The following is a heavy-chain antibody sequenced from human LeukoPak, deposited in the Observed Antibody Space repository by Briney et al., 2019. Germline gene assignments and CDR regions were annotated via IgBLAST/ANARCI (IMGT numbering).Heavy chain of an antibody. CDR1: GGSISYYY. Sequence: AETETLTCTVSGGSISYYYWSWIRQPPGKGLEWIGYVYYSGSTSYNPFLKSRVTISLDTSKHQFSLKLNSVTAADTAVYYCARHAYCGGDCFWGAFEITGARELGTVSS. J-gene: IGHJ3*02. CDR2: VYYSGST. D-gene: IGHD2-21*02. V-gene: IGHV4-59*08. CDR3: ARHAYCGGDCFWGAFEI.